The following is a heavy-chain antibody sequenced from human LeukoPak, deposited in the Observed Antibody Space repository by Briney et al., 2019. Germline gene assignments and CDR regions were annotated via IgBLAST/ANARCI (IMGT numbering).Heavy chain of an antibody. Sequence: GGSLRLSCAASGFTFSNYAMHWVRQAPGKGREWVAVISFDGINKYYGDSVKGRFTISRDNSKNTLYLQVDSLRTEDTAVYYCVRDLYSQSHREDYWGQGTLVTVSS. D-gene: IGHD5-12*01. CDR2: ISFDGINK. J-gene: IGHJ4*02. CDR3: VRDLYSQSHREDY. V-gene: IGHV3-30-3*01. CDR1: GFTFSNYA.